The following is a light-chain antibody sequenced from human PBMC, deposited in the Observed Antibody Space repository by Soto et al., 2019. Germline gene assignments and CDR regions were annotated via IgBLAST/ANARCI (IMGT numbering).Light chain of an antibody. CDR3: SSFAGSNNVV. J-gene: IGLJ2*01. CDR2: EVS. V-gene: IGLV2-8*01. CDR1: SSDVGGFNS. Sequence: QSALTQPPSASGSPGQSVTISCTGTSSDVGGFNSVSWYQHHPGKAPKLMIHEVSKRPSGVPDRFSGSKSGNTASLTVSGVQAEDEADYYCSSFAGSNNVVFGGGTKLTVL.